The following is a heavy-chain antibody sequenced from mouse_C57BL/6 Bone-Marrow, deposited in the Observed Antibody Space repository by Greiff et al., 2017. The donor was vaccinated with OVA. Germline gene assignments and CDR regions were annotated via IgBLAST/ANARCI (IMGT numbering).Heavy chain of an antibody. Sequence: EVQGVESGGDLVKPGGSLKLSCAASGFTFSSYGMSWVRQTPDKRLEWVATISSGGSYTYYPDSVKGRCTISRDNAKNTLYLQMSSLKSEDTAMYYCARRGSCFDVWGTGTTVNVSS. V-gene: IGHV5-6*01. CDR2: ISSGGSYT. CDR1: GFTFSSYG. D-gene: IGHD1-1*02. J-gene: IGHJ1*03. CDR3: ARRGSCFDV.